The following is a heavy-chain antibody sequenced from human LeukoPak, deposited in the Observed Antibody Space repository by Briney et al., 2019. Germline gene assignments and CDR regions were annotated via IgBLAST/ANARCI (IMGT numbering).Heavy chain of an antibody. CDR1: GGSFSGYY. Sequence: KPSETLSLTCAVYGGSFSGYYWSWIRQPPGKGLEWIGEINHSGSTNYSPSLKSRVTISVDTSKNQFSLKLSSVTAADTAVYYCARKTRRGNNWFDPWGQGTLVTVSS. CDR3: ARKTRRGNNWFDP. D-gene: IGHD3-16*01. V-gene: IGHV4-34*01. CDR2: INHSGST. J-gene: IGHJ5*02.